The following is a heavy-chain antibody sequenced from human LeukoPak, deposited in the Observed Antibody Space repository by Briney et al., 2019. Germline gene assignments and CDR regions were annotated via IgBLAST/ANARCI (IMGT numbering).Heavy chain of an antibody. CDR3: ARVGINDFWSGSPDY. D-gene: IGHD3-3*01. J-gene: IGHJ4*02. V-gene: IGHV3-33*01. CDR1: GFTFSSYG. CDR2: IWYDGSNK. Sequence: SGGSLRLSCAASGFTFSSYGMHWVRQAPGKGLEWVAVIWYDGSNKYYADSVKGRFTISRDNSKNTLYLQMNSLRAEDTAVYYCARVGINDFWSGSPDYWGQGTLVIVSS.